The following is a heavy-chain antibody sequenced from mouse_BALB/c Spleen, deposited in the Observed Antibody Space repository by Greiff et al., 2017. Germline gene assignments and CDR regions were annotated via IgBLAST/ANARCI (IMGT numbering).Heavy chain of an antibody. CDR1: GYTFTDYA. J-gene: IGHJ4*01. CDR3: ASHYGSSYDAMDY. D-gene: IGHD1-1*01. CDR2: ISTYSGNT. Sequence: QVQLQQSGPELVRPGVSVKISCKGSGYTFTDYAMHWVQQSHAKSLEWIGVISTYSGNTNYNQKFKGKATMTVDKSSSTAYMELARLTAEDSAIYYCASHYGSSYDAMDYWGQGTSVTVSS. V-gene: IGHV1-67*01.